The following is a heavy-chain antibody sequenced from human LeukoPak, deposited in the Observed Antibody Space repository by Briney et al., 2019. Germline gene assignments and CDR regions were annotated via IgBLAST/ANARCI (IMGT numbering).Heavy chain of an antibody. V-gene: IGHV4-61*05. D-gene: IGHD3-22*01. CDR2: ISYSGST. J-gene: IGHJ3*02. CDR3: ASGWGSGFPPGYPPGI. CDR1: GGSISSTSYY. Sequence: SETLSLTCTVSGGSISSTSYYWGWIRQPPGKGLEWIGYISYSGSTNYNPSLKSRVTISIDTSKNQFSLELTSVTAADTTVYYCASGWGSGFPPGYPPGIWGQGTMVTVSS.